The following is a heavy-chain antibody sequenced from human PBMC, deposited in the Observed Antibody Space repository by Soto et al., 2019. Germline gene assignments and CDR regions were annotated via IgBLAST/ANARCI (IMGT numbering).Heavy chain of an antibody. CDR3: TTDPVTMIVVVPSSG. V-gene: IGHV3-15*07. CDR1: GFTFSNAW. CDR2: IKSKTDGGTT. Sequence: PGGSLRLSCAASGFTFSNAWMNWVRQAPGKGLEWVGRIKSKTDGGTTDYAAPVKGRFTISRDDSKNTLYLQMNSLKTGDTAVYYCTTDPVTMIVVVPSSGWGQGTLVTVYS. J-gene: IGHJ4*02. D-gene: IGHD3-22*01.